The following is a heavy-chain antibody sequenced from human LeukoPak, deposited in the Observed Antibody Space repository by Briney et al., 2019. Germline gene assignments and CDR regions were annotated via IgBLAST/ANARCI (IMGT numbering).Heavy chain of an antibody. J-gene: IGHJ4*02. Sequence: SVKVSCKASGGTFSSYAISWVRQAPGQGLEWMGGIIPIFGTANYAQKFQGRVTITADESTSTAYMELSSLRSEDTAVYYCARANYYDFWSGQYYFDYWGQGTLVTVSS. D-gene: IGHD3-3*01. V-gene: IGHV1-69*13. CDR1: GGTFSSYA. CDR2: IIPIFGTA. CDR3: ARANYYDFWSGQYYFDY.